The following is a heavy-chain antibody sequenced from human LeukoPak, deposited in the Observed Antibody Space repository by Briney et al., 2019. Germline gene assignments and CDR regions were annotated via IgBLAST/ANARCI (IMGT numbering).Heavy chain of an antibody. J-gene: IGHJ4*02. V-gene: IGHV3-53*04. D-gene: IGHD6-13*01. Sequence: GGSLRLSCAASGFSVSSNYMNWVRQAPGKGLECVSVIFSRGETSYADSVKGRFTISRHNSENTLYLQMNSLRAEDTAVYYCTSSSPTSYSDYWGQGTLVTVSS. CDR3: TSSSPTSYSDY. CDR2: IFSRGET. CDR1: GFSVSSNY.